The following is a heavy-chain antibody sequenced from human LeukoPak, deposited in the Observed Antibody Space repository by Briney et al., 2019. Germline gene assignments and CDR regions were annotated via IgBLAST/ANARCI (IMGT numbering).Heavy chain of an antibody. CDR2: FDPEDGET. V-gene: IGHV1-24*01. J-gene: IGHJ4*02. Sequence: ASVKVSCKVSGYTLTELSMHWVRQAPGKGLEWMGGFDPEDGETIYAQKFQGRVTMTRDTSTSTVYTELSSLRSEDTAVYYCARGQYSSGWYYGWGQGTLVTVSS. D-gene: IGHD6-19*01. CDR3: ARGQYSSGWYYG. CDR1: GYTLTELS.